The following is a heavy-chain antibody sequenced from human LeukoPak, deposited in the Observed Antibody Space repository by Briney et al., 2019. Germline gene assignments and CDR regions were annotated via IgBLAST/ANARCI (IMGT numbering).Heavy chain of an antibody. D-gene: IGHD6-19*01. V-gene: IGHV1-8*01. CDR3: ARWGSGYYDYYGMDV. CDR2: MNPNNGNT. Sequence: ASVKVSCKASGYTFTSYDINWVRQASGQGLEWMGWMNPNNGNTGYAQRFQGRITMTGNTSINTAYMELSSLRSEDTAVYYCARWGSGYYDYYGMDVWGQGTTVTVSS. CDR1: GYTFTSYD. J-gene: IGHJ6*02.